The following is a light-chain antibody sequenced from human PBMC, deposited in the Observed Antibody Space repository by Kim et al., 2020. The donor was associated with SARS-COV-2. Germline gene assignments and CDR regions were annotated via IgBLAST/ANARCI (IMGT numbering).Light chain of an antibody. Sequence: GPGKTARITCGGNNIGSKSVHWYQQKPGQAPVLVIYYDSDRPSGIPERFSGSNSGNTATLTISRVEAGDEADYYCQVWDSSSDHPYVFGTGTKVTVL. J-gene: IGLJ1*01. CDR3: QVWDSSSDHPYV. CDR1: NIGSKS. V-gene: IGLV3-21*04. CDR2: YDS.